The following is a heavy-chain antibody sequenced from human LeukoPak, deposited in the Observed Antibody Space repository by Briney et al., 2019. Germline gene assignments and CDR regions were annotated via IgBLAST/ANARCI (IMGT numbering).Heavy chain of an antibody. Sequence: GGSLRLSCAASGFTLSDYYMRWIRQAPGRGLEWVSYIRRSGNTIYYADSVKGRFTISRDNAKNSLYVQVNSLRAEDTAVYYSARDAPYRRIYSYGSVVDFSMLSAGGIYYSDYWGQGTLVTVSS. J-gene: IGHJ4*02. CDR2: IRRSGNTI. CDR3: ARDAPYRRIYSYGSVVDFSMLSAGGIYYSDY. V-gene: IGHV3-11*01. CDR1: GFTLSDYY. D-gene: IGHD5-18*01.